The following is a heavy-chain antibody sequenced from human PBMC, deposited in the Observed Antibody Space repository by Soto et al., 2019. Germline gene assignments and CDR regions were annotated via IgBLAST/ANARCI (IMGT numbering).Heavy chain of an antibody. CDR2: IYHSGST. Sequence: PSETLSLTCAVSGYSISSGYYWGWIRQPPGKGLEWIGSIYHSGSTYYNPSLKSRVTISVDTSKNQFSLKLSSVTAADTAVYYCAREGPPARGAHDYYYGMDVWGQGTTVT. J-gene: IGHJ6*02. V-gene: IGHV4-38-2*02. CDR1: GYSISSGYY. CDR3: AREGPPARGAHDYYYGMDV. D-gene: IGHD2-15*01.